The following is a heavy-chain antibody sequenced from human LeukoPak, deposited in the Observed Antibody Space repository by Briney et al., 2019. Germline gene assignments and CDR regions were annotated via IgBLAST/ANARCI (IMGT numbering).Heavy chain of an antibody. V-gene: IGHV3-64D*06. CDR3: VRGTGY. J-gene: IGHJ4*02. Sequence: HPGGSLRLSCSVSGFTFSTYVMHWVRQAPGKGLEYVSAISSNGDNTYYADSVKGRFTISRDNSKNTLYLQMSSPRADDTAVYYCVRGTGYWGQGTLVTVSS. CDR2: ISSNGDNT. CDR1: GFTFSTYV.